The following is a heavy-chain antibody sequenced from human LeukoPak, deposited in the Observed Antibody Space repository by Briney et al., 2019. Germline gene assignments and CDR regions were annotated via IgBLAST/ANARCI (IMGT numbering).Heavy chain of an antibody. CDR1: GFTFSNAW. V-gene: IGHV3-15*01. CDR3: TTDLRMVGATPPNY. CDR2: IKSKTDGGTT. J-gene: IGHJ4*02. Sequence: GGSLRLSCAASGFTFSNAWMSWVRQAPGKGLEWVGRIKSKTDGGTTDYAAPVKGRFTISRDDSKNTLYLQMNSLKTEDTAVYYCTTDLRMVGATPPNYWGQGTLVTVSS. D-gene: IGHD1-26*01.